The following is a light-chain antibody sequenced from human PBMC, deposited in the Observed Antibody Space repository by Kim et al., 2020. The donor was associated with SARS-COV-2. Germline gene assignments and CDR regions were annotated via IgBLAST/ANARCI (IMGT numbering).Light chain of an antibody. CDR3: QQSNHFPYT. CDR1: QDFRSW. J-gene: IGKJ2*01. Sequence: DIQMTQSPSFVSASVGDRVTISCRASQDFRSWLSWYQQRPGQAPRLLIYAAYNLQTGVPSRFSGSGSGTDFTLTISSLQPEDFATYYRQQSNHFPYTFRKGTKLEI. V-gene: IGKV1-12*01. CDR2: AAY.